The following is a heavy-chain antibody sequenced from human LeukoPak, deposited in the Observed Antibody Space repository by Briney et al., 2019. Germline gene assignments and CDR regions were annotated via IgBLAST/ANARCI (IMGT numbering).Heavy chain of an antibody. D-gene: IGHD3-9*01. V-gene: IGHV1-2*02. J-gene: IGHJ6*02. CDR1: GYTFTGYY. CDR3: ARGFQKNILTGFYGMDV. Sequence: GASVKVSCKASGYTFTGYYMHWVRQAPGQGLEWMGWINPNSGGTNYAQKFQGRVTMTRDTSISTAYMELSRLRSDDTAVYYCARGFQKNILTGFYGMDVWGQGTTVTVSS. CDR2: INPNSGGT.